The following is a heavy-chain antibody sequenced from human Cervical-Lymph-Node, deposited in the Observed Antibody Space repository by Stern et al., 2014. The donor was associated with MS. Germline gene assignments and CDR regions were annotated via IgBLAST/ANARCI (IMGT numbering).Heavy chain of an antibody. J-gene: IGHJ6*02. Sequence: EVQLVESGGGLVKPGGSLRLSCAASGFTFSSFGMNWVRQAPGKGLEGVSYISISSVYIYYADSVKGRFTIARDYAEDSLYLQMNSLRAEDTAVYYCARAQNYYYGMDVWGQGTTVTVSS. CDR1: GFTFSSFG. CDR2: ISISSVYI. V-gene: IGHV3-21*01. CDR3: ARAQNYYYGMDV.